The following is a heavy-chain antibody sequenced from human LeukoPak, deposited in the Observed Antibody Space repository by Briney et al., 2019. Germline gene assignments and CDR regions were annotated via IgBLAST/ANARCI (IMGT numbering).Heavy chain of an antibody. CDR2: ISSSSSYI. D-gene: IGHD2-2*01. V-gene: IGHV3-21*01. J-gene: IGHJ6*02. CDR1: GFTFSSYS. CDR3: ARRLVVPAAMGYYYGMDV. Sequence: GGSLRLSCAASGFTFSSYSMNWVRQAPGKGLEWVSSISSSSSYIYYADSVEGRFTISRDNAKNSLYLQMNSLRAEDTAVYYCARRLVVPAAMGYYYGMDVWGQGTTVTVSS.